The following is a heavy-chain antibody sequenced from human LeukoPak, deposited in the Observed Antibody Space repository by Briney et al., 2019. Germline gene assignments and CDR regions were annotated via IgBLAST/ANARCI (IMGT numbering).Heavy chain of an antibody. Sequence: GGSLRLSCAASGFTFSSYSMNWVRQAPGKGLEWVSSISSSSSYIYYADSVKGRFTISRDNAKNSLYLQMNSLRAEDTAVYYCAKDQGYGDPSYYYYGMDVWGQGTTVTVSS. CDR1: GFTFSSYS. J-gene: IGHJ6*02. D-gene: IGHD4-17*01. CDR2: ISSSSSYI. V-gene: IGHV3-21*01. CDR3: AKDQGYGDPSYYYYGMDV.